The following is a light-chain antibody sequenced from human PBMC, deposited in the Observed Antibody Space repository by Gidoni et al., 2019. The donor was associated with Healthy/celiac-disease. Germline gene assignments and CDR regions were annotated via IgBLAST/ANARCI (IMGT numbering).Light chain of an antibody. CDR3: QVWDSARV. J-gene: IGLJ2*01. Sequence: SYELTQPISVSVALGQTARITCGGNNIGSKNVHRYQQKQGQAPRLVIYRDSNRPSGIPERFSGSNSGNTATLTISRAQAGDEADYYCQVWDSARVFGGGTKLTVL. CDR2: RDS. V-gene: IGLV3-9*01. CDR1: NIGSKN.